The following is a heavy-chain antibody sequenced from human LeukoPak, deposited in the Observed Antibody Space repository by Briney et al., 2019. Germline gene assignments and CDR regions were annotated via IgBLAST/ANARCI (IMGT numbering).Heavy chain of an antibody. J-gene: IGHJ4*02. CDR2: IYYSGST. CDR3: ARVYSRSIFDY. CDR1: GGSISSYY. V-gene: IGHV4-59*01. D-gene: IGHD6-13*01. Sequence: SETLSLTCNVSGGSISSYYWSWIRQPPGKGLEWIGYIYYSGSTNYNPSLKSRVTISVDTSKNQFSLKLSSVTAADTAVYYCARVYSRSIFDYWGQGTLVTVSS.